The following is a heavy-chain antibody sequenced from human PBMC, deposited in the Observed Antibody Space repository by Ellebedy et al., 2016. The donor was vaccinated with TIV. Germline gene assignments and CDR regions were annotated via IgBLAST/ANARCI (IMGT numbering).Heavy chain of an antibody. D-gene: IGHD3-10*01. CDR3: ASAAVWFGELYAFDI. Sequence: MPSETLSLTCAVYGGSFSGYYWGWIRQPPGKGLEWIGSIYYSGSTYYNPSLKSRVTISVDTSKNQFSLKLSSVTAADTAVYYCASAAVWFGELYAFDIWGQGTMVTVSS. CDR1: GGSFSGYY. V-gene: IGHV4-39*01. CDR2: IYYSGST. J-gene: IGHJ3*02.